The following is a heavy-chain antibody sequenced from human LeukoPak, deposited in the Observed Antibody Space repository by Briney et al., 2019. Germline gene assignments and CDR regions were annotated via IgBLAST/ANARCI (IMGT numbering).Heavy chain of an antibody. V-gene: IGHV3-21*01. CDR2: ISSSSSYI. D-gene: IGHD6-6*01. CDR3: ARDKQLVQGGGVY. Sequence: GGSLRLSCAASGFTFSSYSMNWVRQAPGKGLEWVSSISSSSSYIYHADSVKGRFTISRGNAKNSLYLQMKSLRAEDTAVDYCARDKQLVQGGGVYWGQGTLVTVSS. J-gene: IGHJ4*02. CDR1: GFTFSSYS.